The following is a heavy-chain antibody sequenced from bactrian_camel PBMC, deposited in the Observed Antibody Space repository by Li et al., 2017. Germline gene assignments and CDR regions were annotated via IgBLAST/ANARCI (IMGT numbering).Heavy chain of an antibody. Sequence: VQLVESGGGSVQAGGSLRLSCTASGFTLDDHDMGWYRQAAGTECESVSTISSDGSTYYADSVKGRFTISHNNAKNTIYLQMNSLKPEDTAVYYCAAANRIRIYSDYCKLAGDLDFGYWGQGTQVTVS. V-gene: IGHV3S66*01. J-gene: IGHJ6*01. CDR1: GFTLDDHD. CDR3: AAANRIRIYSDYCKLAGDLDFGY. D-gene: IGHD4*01. CDR2: ISSDGST.